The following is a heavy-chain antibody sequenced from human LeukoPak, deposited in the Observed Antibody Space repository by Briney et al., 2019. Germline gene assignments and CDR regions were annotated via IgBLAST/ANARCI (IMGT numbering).Heavy chain of an antibody. CDR1: GFTFSSYA. CDR3: ARDLPMVTSSYYYGMDV. J-gene: IGHJ6*02. CDR2: ISSNGGST. D-gene: IGHD5-18*01. V-gene: IGHV3-64*01. Sequence: PGGSLRLSCAASGFTFSSYAMHWVRQAPGKGLEYVSAISSNGGSTYYANSVKGRFTISRDNSKNTLYLQMGSLGAEDMAVYYCARDLPMVTSSYYYGMDVWGQGTTVTASS.